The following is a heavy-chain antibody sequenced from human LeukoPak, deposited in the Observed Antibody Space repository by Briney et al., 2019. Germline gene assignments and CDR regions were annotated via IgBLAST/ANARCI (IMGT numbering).Heavy chain of an antibody. CDR3: ARERYSDYDFRSSGRYGLDY. Sequence: SQTLSLTCAISGDSVSSNSSAWNWIRQSPSRGLEWLGRTYYRSKWYNDYAVSLQGRITINPDTSKNQFSLHLNSVTLEDTAVYYCARERYSDYDFRSSGRYGLDYWGQGTLVTVST. V-gene: IGHV6-1*01. CDR1: GDSVSSNSSA. J-gene: IGHJ4*02. CDR2: TYYRSKWYN. D-gene: IGHD5-12*01.